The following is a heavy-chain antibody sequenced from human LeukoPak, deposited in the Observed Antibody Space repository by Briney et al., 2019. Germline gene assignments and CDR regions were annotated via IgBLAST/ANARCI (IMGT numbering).Heavy chain of an antibody. J-gene: IGHJ4*02. D-gene: IGHD6-13*01. Sequence: QSGGSLRLSCAASGFTFDDYAMHWVRQAPGKGLEWVSGISWNSGSIGYADSVKGRFTISRDNAKNSLYLQTNSLRAEDTALYYCAKDRAAAGLDYWGQGTLVTVSS. V-gene: IGHV3-9*01. CDR3: AKDRAAAGLDY. CDR2: ISWNSGSI. CDR1: GFTFDDYA.